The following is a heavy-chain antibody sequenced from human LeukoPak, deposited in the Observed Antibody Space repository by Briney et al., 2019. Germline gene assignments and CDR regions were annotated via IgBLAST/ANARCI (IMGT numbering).Heavy chain of an antibody. J-gene: IGHJ3*02. V-gene: IGHV4-59*01. D-gene: IGHD5-12*01. Sequence: SETLSLTCTVSGASISSYYWSWIRQPPGKGLEWIGYLSYSGSTYYNPPLKSRVTMSADTSNNQFSLKLSSVTAADTAVYYCVRYVDVVATSDAFDIWGQGTMVTVPS. CDR2: LSYSGST. CDR1: GASISSYY. CDR3: VRYVDVVATSDAFDI.